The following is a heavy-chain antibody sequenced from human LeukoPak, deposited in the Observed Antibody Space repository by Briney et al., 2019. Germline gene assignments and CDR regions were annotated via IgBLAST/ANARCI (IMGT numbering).Heavy chain of an antibody. CDR2: INPSGGST. Sequence: ASVKLSCKASGYTFTSYLMHWVRQAPGQGLEWMGIINPSGGSTTYAQKFQGRVTMTRDTSTSTVYMALSSLRSEDTAVYYCARKIGYSYGSDYWGQGTLDTVSS. CDR3: ARKIGYSYGSDY. J-gene: IGHJ4*02. CDR1: GYTFTSYL. D-gene: IGHD5-18*01. V-gene: IGHV1-46*01.